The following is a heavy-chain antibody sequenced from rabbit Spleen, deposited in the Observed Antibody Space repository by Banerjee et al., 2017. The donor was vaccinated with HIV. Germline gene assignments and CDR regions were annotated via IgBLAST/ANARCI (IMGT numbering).Heavy chain of an antibody. D-gene: IGHD8-1*01. V-gene: IGHV1S45*01. Sequence: EQLEESGGGLVKPEGSLTLTCKASGVSFSDKDVMCWVRQAPGKGLEWIACINIVTGKDVDATWAKGRFIMSRTSSTTVTLQMTSLTVADTATYFCARDTGSSFSSYGMDLWGPGTLVTVS. CDR1: GVSFSDKDV. CDR2: INIVTGKD. CDR3: ARDTGSSFSSYGMDL. J-gene: IGHJ6*01.